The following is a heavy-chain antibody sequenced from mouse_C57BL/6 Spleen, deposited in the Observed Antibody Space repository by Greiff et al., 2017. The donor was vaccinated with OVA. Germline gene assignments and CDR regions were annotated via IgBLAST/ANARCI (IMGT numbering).Heavy chain of an antibody. CDR1: GYTFTDYE. CDR2: IDPDTGGT. CDR3: TREGEERSYYAMDY. J-gene: IGHJ4*01. V-gene: IGHV1-15*01. Sequence: VQLQESGAELVRPGASVTLSCKASGYTFTDYEMHWVKQTPVHGLGWIGAIDPDTGGTAYNQKFKGKAILTADKSSSTAYMELRSLTSEDSAVYYGTREGEERSYYAMDYWGQGTTVTVSS.